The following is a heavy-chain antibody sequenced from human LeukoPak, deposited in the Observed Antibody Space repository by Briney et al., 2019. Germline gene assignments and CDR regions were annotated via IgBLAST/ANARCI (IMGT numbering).Heavy chain of an antibody. V-gene: IGHV1-69*01. CDR1: GGTFSSYA. J-gene: IGHJ6*02. D-gene: IGHD6-13*01. CDR3: AREAAAGSYGMDV. Sequence: ASVKVSCKASGGTFSSYAISWVRQAPGQGLEWMGGIIPIFGTANYAQKFQGRVTITADESTSTAYMELSSLRSEDTAVYYCAREAAAGSYGMDVWGQGTTVTVS. CDR2: IIPIFGTA.